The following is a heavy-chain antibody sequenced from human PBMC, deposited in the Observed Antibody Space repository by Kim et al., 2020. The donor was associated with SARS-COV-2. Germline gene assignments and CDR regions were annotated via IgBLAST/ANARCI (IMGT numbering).Heavy chain of an antibody. CDR3: ARESDSALDP. CDR2: INHSGST. Sequence: SETLSLTCAVYGGSFSGYYWSWIRQPPGKGLEWIGEINHSGSTNYNPSLKSRVTISVDTSKNQFSLKLSSVTAADTAVYYCARESDSALDPWGQGTLVTVSS. V-gene: IGHV4-34*01. D-gene: IGHD2-15*01. J-gene: IGHJ5*02. CDR1: GGSFSGYY.